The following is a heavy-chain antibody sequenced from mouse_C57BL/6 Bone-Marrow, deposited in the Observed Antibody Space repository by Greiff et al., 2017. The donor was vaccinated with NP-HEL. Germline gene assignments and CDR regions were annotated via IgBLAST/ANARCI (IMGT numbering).Heavy chain of an antibody. J-gene: IGHJ1*03. V-gene: IGHV1-18*01. CDR2: INPNNGGT. CDR3: ARGLHWYFDV. CDR1: GYTFTDYN. Sequence: EVQRVESGPELVKPGASVKIPCKASGYTFTDYNMDWVKQSHGKSLEWIGDINPNNGGTIYNQKFKGKATLTVDKSSSTAYMELRSLTSEDTAVYYCARGLHWYFDVWGTGTTVTVSS. D-gene: IGHD2-2*01.